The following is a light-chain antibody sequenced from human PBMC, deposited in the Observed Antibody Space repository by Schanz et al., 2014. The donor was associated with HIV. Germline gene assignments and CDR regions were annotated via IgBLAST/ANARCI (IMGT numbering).Light chain of an antibody. V-gene: IGLV2-14*02. Sequence: QSALTQPASVSGSPGQSITISCTGTRNDVGTYNLVSWYQQHPGKAPQLMIYEVTKRPSGVSDRFSGSKSDNTASLTISGLQAEDEGDYYCSSYTTSLTLVFGGGTKLTVL. CDR2: EVT. J-gene: IGLJ3*02. CDR1: RNDVGTYNL. CDR3: SSYTTSLTLV.